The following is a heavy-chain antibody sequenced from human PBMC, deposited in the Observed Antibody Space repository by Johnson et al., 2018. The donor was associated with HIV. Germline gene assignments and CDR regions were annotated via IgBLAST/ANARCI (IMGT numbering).Heavy chain of an antibody. CDR3: ARDRGWELLLGAFDL. D-gene: IGHD1-26*01. V-gene: IGHV3-30*04. CDR1: GFTFSSYA. Sequence: QVQLVESGGGVVQPGRSLRLSCAASGFTFSSYAMHWVRQAPGKGLEWVAVISYDGSNQYYADSVTGRFTISRDNSKNTLYLQMNSLRAEYTAVYYCARDRGWELLLGAFDLWGRGTMVTVSS. J-gene: IGHJ3*01. CDR2: ISYDGSNQ.